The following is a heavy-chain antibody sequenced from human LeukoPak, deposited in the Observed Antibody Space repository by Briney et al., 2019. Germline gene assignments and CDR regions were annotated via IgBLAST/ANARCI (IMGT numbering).Heavy chain of an antibody. CDR2: IKQDGSEK. Sequence: PGGPLSLSCSPSGFTFSSYWMSWLRQAPGKGLEWVANIKQDGSEKYYVDSVKGRFTISRDNAKNSLYLQMNSLRAEDTAVYYCAREYQLPTYYMDVWGKGTTVTVSS. CDR3: AREYQLPTYYMDV. V-gene: IGHV3-7*01. D-gene: IGHD2-2*01. CDR1: GFTFSSYW. J-gene: IGHJ6*03.